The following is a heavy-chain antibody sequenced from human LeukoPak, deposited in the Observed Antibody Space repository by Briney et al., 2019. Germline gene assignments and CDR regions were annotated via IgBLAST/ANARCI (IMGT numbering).Heavy chain of an antibody. CDR2: MSSSGESP. CDR3: AKKSRDGYNPFDY. CDR1: GFTFSRYA. D-gene: IGHD5-24*01. Sequence: GGSLRLSCAASGFTFSRYAMSWVRQAPGKGLEWVSGMSSSGESPYYADSVKGRFTISRDNSKNTLYLEINSLRAEGTAIYYCAKKSRDGYNPFDYLGQGTLVTVSS. J-gene: IGHJ4*02. V-gene: IGHV3-23*01.